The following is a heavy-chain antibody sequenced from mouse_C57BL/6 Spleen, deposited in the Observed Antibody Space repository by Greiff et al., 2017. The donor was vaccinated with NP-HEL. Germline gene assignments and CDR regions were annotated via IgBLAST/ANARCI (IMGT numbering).Heavy chain of an antibody. V-gene: IGHV5-6*01. CDR3: ARHDGKPYFDY. CDR2: ISSGGSYT. Sequence: EVKLQESGGDLVKPGGSLKLSCAASGFTFSSYGMSWVRQTPDKRLEWVATISSGGSYTYYPDSVKGRFTISRDNAKNTLYLQMSSLKSEDTAMYYCARHDGKPYFDYWGQGTTLTVSS. CDR1: GFTFSSYG. J-gene: IGHJ2*01. D-gene: IGHD2-1*01.